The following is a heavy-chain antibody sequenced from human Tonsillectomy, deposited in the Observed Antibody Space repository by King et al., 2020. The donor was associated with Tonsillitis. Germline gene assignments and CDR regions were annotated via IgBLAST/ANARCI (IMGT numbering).Heavy chain of an antibody. D-gene: IGHD6-19*01. CDR1: GFTVSSNY. V-gene: IGHV3-66*01. CDR2: LYSGGTT. Sequence: EVQLVESGGGLVQPGGSLRLSCAASGFTVSSNYMSWVRQAPGKGLEWVSVLYSGGTTYYADSVKGRFTISRDNSKNTLYLQMSSLRAEDTAVYYCARDMYLSGRYCFDCWGQGTLVTVSS. J-gene: IGHJ4*02. CDR3: ARDMYLSGRYCFDC.